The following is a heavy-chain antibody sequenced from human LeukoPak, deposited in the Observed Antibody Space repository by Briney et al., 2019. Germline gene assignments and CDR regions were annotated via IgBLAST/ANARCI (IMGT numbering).Heavy chain of an antibody. Sequence: GGSLRLSCVDSGFSFSNFAIHWVRQAPGKGLEWVAGISHDGRKKYADSVTGRFTISRDNSKDTLFLQMHSLRPGDTAVYYCVREDTPATANYWGQGTLVTISS. CDR1: GFSFSNFA. CDR2: ISHDGRK. D-gene: IGHD2-21*02. V-gene: IGHV3-30*04. CDR3: VREDTPATANY. J-gene: IGHJ4*02.